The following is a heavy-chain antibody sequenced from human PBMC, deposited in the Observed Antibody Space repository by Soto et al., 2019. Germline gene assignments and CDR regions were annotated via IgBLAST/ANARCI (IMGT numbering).Heavy chain of an antibody. Sequence: TLSLTCTVSGGSISSGDYYWSWIRQPPGEGLEWIGYIYYSGSTYYNPSLNSRLTISVDTSKNQFSLKLSSVTAADTAVYYCARDRGGIIVLPAAGDNCYSGMDVWGQGATVTVSS. CDR1: GGSISSGDYY. J-gene: IGHJ6*02. CDR2: IYYSGST. CDR3: ARDRGGIIVLPAAGDNCYSGMDV. D-gene: IGHD2-2*01. V-gene: IGHV4-30-4*01.